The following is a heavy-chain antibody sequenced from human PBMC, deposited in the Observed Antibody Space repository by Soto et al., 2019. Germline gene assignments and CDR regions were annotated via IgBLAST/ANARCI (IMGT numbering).Heavy chain of an antibody. Sequence: GGSLRLSCAASGFTFSSYAMHWVRQAPGKGLEWVAVISYDGSNKYYADSVKGRFTISRDNPKNTLYLQMNSLRAEDTAVYYCAREPTETAMVPMGPSDAFDIWGQGTMVTVSS. V-gene: IGHV3-30-3*01. CDR3: AREPTETAMVPMGPSDAFDI. J-gene: IGHJ3*02. CDR1: GFTFSSYA. CDR2: ISYDGSNK. D-gene: IGHD5-18*01.